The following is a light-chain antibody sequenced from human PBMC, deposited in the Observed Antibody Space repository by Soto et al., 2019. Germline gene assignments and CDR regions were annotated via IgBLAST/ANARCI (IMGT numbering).Light chain of an antibody. CDR2: WAS. V-gene: IGKV4-1*01. CDR1: QSVLYSSNNKNY. J-gene: IGKJ4*01. CDR3: QQYYSTPLGNG. Sequence: DIVMTQSPDSLAVSLGERATINCKSSQSVLYSSNNKNYLAWYQQKPGQPPKLLIYWASTRESGVPDRFSGSGSGTDFTLTISSLQAEDVAVYHCQQYYSTPLGNGFGGGTKVEIK.